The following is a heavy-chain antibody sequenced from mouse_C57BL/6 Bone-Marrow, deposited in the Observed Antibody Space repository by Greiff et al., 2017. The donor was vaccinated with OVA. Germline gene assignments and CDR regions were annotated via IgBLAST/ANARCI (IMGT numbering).Heavy chain of an antibody. J-gene: IGHJ3*01. Sequence: VQLKESGPVLVKPGASVKMSCKASGYTFTDYYMNWVKQSHGKSLEWIGVINPYNGGTSYNQKFKGKATLTVDKSSSTAYMELNSLTSEDSAVYYCARAAGLRGFAYWGQGTLVTVSA. CDR2: INPYNGGT. D-gene: IGHD6-1*01. CDR1: GYTFTDYY. V-gene: IGHV1-19*01. CDR3: ARAAGLRGFAY.